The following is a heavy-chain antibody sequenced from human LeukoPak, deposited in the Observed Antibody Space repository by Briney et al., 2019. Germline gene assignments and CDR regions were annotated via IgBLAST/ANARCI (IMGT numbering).Heavy chain of an antibody. V-gene: IGHV3-49*03. J-gene: IGHJ4*02. D-gene: IGHD6-6*01. CDR1: GFTFGDYS. Sequence: PGGSLRLSCTASGFTFGDYSMSWFRQAPGKGLEWVGFIRNKAYGGTTEYAASVKGRFTISRDDSKSIAYLQMNSLKTEDTAVYYCTRDFSTSSRDYFDYWGQGILVTVSS. CDR2: IRNKAYGGTT. CDR3: TRDFSTSSRDYFDY.